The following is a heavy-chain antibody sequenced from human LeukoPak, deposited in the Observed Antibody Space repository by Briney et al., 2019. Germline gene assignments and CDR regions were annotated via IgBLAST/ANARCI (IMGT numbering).Heavy chain of an antibody. CDR2: ISGSGGST. CDR1: GFTFSSYA. D-gene: IGHD3-22*01. CDR3: AKDEDSSGYYFGKSYDY. Sequence: PGGSLRLSCAASGFTFSSYAMSWVRQAPGKGLEWVSAISGSGGSTYYADSVKGRFTISRDNSKNTLYLQMNSLRAEDTAVYYCAKDEDSSGYYFGKSYDYWGQGTLVTVSS. V-gene: IGHV3-23*01. J-gene: IGHJ4*02.